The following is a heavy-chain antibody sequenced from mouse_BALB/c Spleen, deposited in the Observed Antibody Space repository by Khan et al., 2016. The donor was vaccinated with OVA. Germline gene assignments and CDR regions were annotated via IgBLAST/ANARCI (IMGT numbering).Heavy chain of an antibody. J-gene: IGHJ2*01. CDR1: GYTFTSYW. D-gene: IGHD1-1*02. Sequence: DLVKPGASVKLSCKASGYTFTSYWINWIKQRPGQGLEWIGRIVPGSDSTYYNEMFKGKATLTVDTSSSPAYIQLSSLSSEDSAVYCWARAMGGKVPLDYWGQGTTLTVSS. CDR2: IVPGSDST. CDR3: ARAMGGKVPLDY. V-gene: IGHV1S41*01.